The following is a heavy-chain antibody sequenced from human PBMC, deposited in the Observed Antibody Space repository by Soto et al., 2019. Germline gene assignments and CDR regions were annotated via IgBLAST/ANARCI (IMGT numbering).Heavy chain of an antibody. J-gene: IGHJ5*02. CDR2: IYSSGST. V-gene: IGHV4-4*07. D-gene: IGHD6-25*01. Sequence: SETLSLTCTVSGGSINSYYWTWIRQSAGEGLEWIGRIYSSGSTNYNPSLKSRVTISLDTSMNYFSLRLSSVTAADTAVYYCARGQRFSDRFDPWGQGTLVTVSS. CDR1: GGSINSYY. CDR3: ARGQRFSDRFDP.